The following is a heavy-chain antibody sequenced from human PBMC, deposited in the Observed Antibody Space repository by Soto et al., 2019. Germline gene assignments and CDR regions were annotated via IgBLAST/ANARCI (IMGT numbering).Heavy chain of an antibody. D-gene: IGHD3-3*01. CDR1: GFTVSSNY. CDR2: IYSGGST. CDR3: ARGYYDFWSGYYSPYYFDY. J-gene: IGHJ4*02. V-gene: IGHV3-66*01. Sequence: GGSLRLSCAASGFTVSSNYMSWVRQAPGKGLEWVSVIYSGGSTYYADSVKGRFTISRDNSKNTLYLQMNSLRAEDTAVYYCARGYYDFWSGYYSPYYFDYWGQGTLVTVSS.